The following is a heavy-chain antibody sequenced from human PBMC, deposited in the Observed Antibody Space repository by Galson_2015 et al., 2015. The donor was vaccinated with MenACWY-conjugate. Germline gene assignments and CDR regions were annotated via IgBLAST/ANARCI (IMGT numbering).Heavy chain of an antibody. V-gene: IGHV4-39*07. Sequence: ETLSLPCTVSGDSLSSKSYSWGWVGQRAGQGLEWIGTSYSSGNTHYNPSLKSRVTISVDTSENQFSLKLTSVTTADTAVYYCSRVRGANGTESCGQGTLVSVSS. CDR2: SYSSGNT. J-gene: IGHJ5*02. CDR3: SRVRGANGTES. CDR1: GDSLSSKSYS. D-gene: IGHD1-1*01.